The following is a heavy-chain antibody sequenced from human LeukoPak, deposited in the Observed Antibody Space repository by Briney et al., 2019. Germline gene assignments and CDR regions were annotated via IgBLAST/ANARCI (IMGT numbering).Heavy chain of an antibody. J-gene: IGHJ5*01. CDR3: AKDRHAPGRYCSSTSCFPYDS. CDR2: ISGSGGST. Sequence: GGSLRLSCVVSGFTLSSYAMSWVRQAPGKGLEWVSGISGSGGSTYYADSVKGRFTISRDNTKNTLYLQMNSLRAEDTAVYYCAKDRHAPGRYCSSTSCFPYDSWGQGTLVTVSS. D-gene: IGHD2-2*01. V-gene: IGHV3-23*01. CDR1: GFTLSSYA.